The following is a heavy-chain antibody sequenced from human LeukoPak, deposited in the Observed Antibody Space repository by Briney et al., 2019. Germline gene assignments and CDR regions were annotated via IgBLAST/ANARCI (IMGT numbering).Heavy chain of an antibody. CDR1: GFSLSTSGVG. J-gene: IGHJ4*02. CDR3: AKKDASAWFGY. CDR2: IYWNDDK. Sequence: SGPTLVKPTQTLTLTCTFSGFSLSTSGVGVGWIRQPPGKALEWLALIYWNDDKRYSPSLKSRLTITKDTSKNQVVLTMTDMDPVDTVTYYCAKKDASAWFGYWGQGTLVPVSS. V-gene: IGHV2-5*01. D-gene: IGHD2-2*01.